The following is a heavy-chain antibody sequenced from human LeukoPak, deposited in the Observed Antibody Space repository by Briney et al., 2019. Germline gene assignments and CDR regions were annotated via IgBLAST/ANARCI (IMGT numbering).Heavy chain of an antibody. J-gene: IGHJ4*02. CDR2: ISAYNGKT. D-gene: IGHD3-10*01. CDR3: ARDHSLYDSGSYYLVGHTYFDY. CDR1: GYTFTSYG. V-gene: IGHV1-18*01. Sequence: ASVKVSCKASGYTFTSYGISWVRQAPGQGLEWMGGISAYNGKTNYAQKFQGRVTVTADESTTTVYMDLSSLRSEDTAVYYCARDHSLYDSGSYYLVGHTYFDYWGQGTLVTVSS.